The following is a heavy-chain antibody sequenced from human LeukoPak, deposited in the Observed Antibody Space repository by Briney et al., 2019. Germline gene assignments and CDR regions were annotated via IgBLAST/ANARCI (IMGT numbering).Heavy chain of an antibody. V-gene: IGHV3-33*01. D-gene: IGHD3-3*01. CDR2: IWYDGSNK. J-gene: IGHJ4*02. CDR1: GFTFSSYG. CDR3: ARDRPYDFWSGYSTPDY. Sequence: GGSLRLSCAASGFTFSSYGMHWVRQAPGKGLEWVAVIWYDGSNKYYADSVKGRFTISRDNSKNTLDLQMNSLRAEDTAVYYCARDRPYDFWSGYSTPDYWGQGTLVTVSS.